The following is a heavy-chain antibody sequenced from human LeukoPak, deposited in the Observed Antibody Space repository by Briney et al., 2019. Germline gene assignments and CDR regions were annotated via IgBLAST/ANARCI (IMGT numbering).Heavy chain of an antibody. D-gene: IGHD4-17*01. CDR2: IYSGGST. V-gene: IGHV3-53*01. CDR3: ARRAGEYSHPYDY. CDR1: GFTFSSYE. Sequence: PGGSLRLSCAASGFTFSSYEMNWVRQAPGKGLEWVSVIYSGGSTYYADSVKGRFTISRDNSKNTLYLQMNSLRAEDTAVYYCARRAGEYSHPYDYWGQGTLVTVSS. J-gene: IGHJ4*02.